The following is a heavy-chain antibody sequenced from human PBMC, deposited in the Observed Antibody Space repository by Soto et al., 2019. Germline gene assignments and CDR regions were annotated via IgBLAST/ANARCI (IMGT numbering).Heavy chain of an antibody. Sequence: QVQLVESGGGLVKPGGSLRLSCAASGFTFSDYYMSWIRQAPGKGLEWVSYISSSSSYTNYADSGKGRFTISRDNAKNSLYLQMNSLRAEDTAVYYCARDVGAGTFDYWGQGTLVTVSS. D-gene: IGHD6-19*01. CDR3: ARDVGAGTFDY. CDR2: ISSSSSYT. J-gene: IGHJ4*02. CDR1: GFTFSDYY. V-gene: IGHV3-11*05.